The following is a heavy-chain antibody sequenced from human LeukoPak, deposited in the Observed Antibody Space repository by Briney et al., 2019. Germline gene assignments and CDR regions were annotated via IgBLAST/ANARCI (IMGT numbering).Heavy chain of an antibody. Sequence: PSETLSLTCTVSGGSISSYSWNWIRQPPGKGLEWIGYIYYSGSTNYNPSLKSRVTISVDTSKNQVSLKLSSVTAADTAVYYCARSSGSPRYMDVWGKGTTVTVPS. D-gene: IGHD1-26*01. J-gene: IGHJ6*03. CDR1: GGSISSYS. V-gene: IGHV4-59*01. CDR2: IYYSGST. CDR3: ARSSGSPRYMDV.